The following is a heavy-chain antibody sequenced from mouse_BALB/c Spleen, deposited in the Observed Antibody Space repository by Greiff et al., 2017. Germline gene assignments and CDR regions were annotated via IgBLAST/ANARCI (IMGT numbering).Heavy chain of an antibody. Sequence: EVQLVESGGGLVKPGGSLKLSCAASGFTFSSYAMSWVRQSPEKRLEWVAEISSGGSYTYYPDTVTGRFTISRDNAKNTLYLEMSSLRSEDTAMYYCAKKDGYQGYFDVWGAGTTVTVSS. V-gene: IGHV5-9-4*01. CDR3: AKKDGYQGYFDV. CDR2: ISSGGSYT. D-gene: IGHD2-3*01. CDR1: GFTFSSYA. J-gene: IGHJ1*01.